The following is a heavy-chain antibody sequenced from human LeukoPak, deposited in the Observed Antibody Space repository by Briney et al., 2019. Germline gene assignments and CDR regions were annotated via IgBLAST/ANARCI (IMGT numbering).Heavy chain of an antibody. CDR2: ISYDGTNK. D-gene: IGHD3-22*01. Sequence: PGGSLRLSCAASGFTFSNYAMHWVRQAPGKGLEWVAVISYDGTNKYYADSVKGRFTISRDNSKNTMYLRMNSLRAEDTAMYYCARAPMSYDSSGFGGAFDIWGQGTMVTVSS. J-gene: IGHJ3*02. CDR3: ARAPMSYDSSGFGGAFDI. V-gene: IGHV3-30-3*01. CDR1: GFTFSNYA.